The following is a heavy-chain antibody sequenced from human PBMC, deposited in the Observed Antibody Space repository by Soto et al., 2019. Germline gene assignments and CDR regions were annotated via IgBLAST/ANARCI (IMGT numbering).Heavy chain of an antibody. CDR1: GGSISTFF. CDR2: INYSGNI. J-gene: IGHJ4*02. Sequence: PSETLSLTCTVSGGSISTFFWSGIRQPPGKGPVGVGYINYSGNINYNPSLNNRATMSIDTSKKEFSLKLRSVTATDTAVYYCASVGDGINVPGMIQYFYHWGQGTLVTVSS. V-gene: IGHV4-59*01. CDR3: ASVGDGINVPGMIQYFYH. D-gene: IGHD3-10*01.